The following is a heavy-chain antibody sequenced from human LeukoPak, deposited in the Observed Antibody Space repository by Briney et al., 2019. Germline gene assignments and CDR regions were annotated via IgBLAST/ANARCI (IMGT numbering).Heavy chain of an antibody. CDR1: GGSISSGGYY. CDR2: IYHSGST. D-gene: IGHD5-18*01. Sequence: SETLSLTCTVSGGSISSGGYYWSWIRQPPGKGLEWIGYIYHSGSTYYNPSLKSRVTISIDTSNNEFSLRLTSVTAADTAVYYCARYTAMVAFHAHGFDIWGQGTVVTVSS. CDR3: ARYTAMVAFHAHGFDI. V-gene: IGHV4-30-2*01. J-gene: IGHJ3*02.